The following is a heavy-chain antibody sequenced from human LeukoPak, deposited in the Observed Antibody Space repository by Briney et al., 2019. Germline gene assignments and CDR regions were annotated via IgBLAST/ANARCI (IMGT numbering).Heavy chain of an antibody. CDR2: INHSGST. CDR1: GRSFSGYY. J-gene: IGHJ6*03. Sequence: PSETLSLTCAVYGRSFSGYYWSWIRQPPGKGLEWIGEINHSGSTNYNPSLKSRVTISVDTSKNQFSLKLSSVTAADTAVYYCASGKLSSNDYLMDVWGKGTTVTVSS. CDR3: ASGKLSSNDYLMDV. V-gene: IGHV4-34*01. D-gene: IGHD5-12*01.